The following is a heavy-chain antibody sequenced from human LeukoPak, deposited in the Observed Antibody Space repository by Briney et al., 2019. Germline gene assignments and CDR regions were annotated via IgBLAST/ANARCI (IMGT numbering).Heavy chain of an antibody. CDR2: ISYDGSNK. V-gene: IGHV3-30*18. Sequence: QSGGSLRLSCTASGFTFSGAWMTWVRQAPGKGLEWVAVISYDGSNKYYADSVKGRFTIFRDNSKNTLYLQMNSLRPEDTAVYYCAKSLGATRGYFEHWGQGTLVTVSS. D-gene: IGHD1-26*01. CDR3: AKSLGATRGYFEH. J-gene: IGHJ4*02. CDR1: GFTFSGAW.